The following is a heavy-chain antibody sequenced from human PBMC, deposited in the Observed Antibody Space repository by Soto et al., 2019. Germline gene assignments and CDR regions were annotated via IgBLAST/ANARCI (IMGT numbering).Heavy chain of an antibody. CDR2: ISAYNGNT. D-gene: IGHD2-21*02. V-gene: IGHV1-18*01. CDR3: ARGSFPDCGGDCPYLC. Sequence: ASVKVSCKASGYTFTSYGISWVRQAPGQGLEWMGWISAYNGNTNYAQKLQGRVTMTTDTSTSTAYMELRSLRSDDTAVYYCARGSFPDCGGDCPYLCWGQGTQVTVSS. J-gene: IGHJ4*02. CDR1: GYTFTSYG.